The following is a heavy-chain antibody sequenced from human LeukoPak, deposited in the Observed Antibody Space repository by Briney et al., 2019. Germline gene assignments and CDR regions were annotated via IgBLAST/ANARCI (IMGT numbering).Heavy chain of an antibody. D-gene: IGHD2/OR15-2a*01. CDR1: GFTFSGYW. V-gene: IGHV3-74*01. Sequence: GGSLRLSCAASGFTFSGYWMHWVRQAPGMGLVWVSHITSDGRTTSYVDSVKGRFTISRDNVRNTLYLQMNSLGAEDTAVYYCTRGGSPIYDAFEIWSQGAKVTVSS. CDR2: ITSDGRTT. J-gene: IGHJ3*02. CDR3: TRGGSPIYDAFEI.